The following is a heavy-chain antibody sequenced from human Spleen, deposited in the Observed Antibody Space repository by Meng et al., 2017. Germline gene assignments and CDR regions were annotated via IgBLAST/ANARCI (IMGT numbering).Heavy chain of an antibody. V-gene: IGHV3-30*01. J-gene: IGHJ2*01. CDR3: ARDRRNYDILTGYQYDWYFDL. CDR1: GFTFSSYA. CDR2: ISYDGSNK. Sequence: GGSLRLSCVASGFTFSSYAMHWVRQAPGKGLEWVAVISYDGSNKYYADSVKGRFTISRDNSKNTLYLQMNSLRAEDTAVYYCARDRRNYDILTGYQYDWYFDLWGRGTLVTVSS. D-gene: IGHD3-9*01.